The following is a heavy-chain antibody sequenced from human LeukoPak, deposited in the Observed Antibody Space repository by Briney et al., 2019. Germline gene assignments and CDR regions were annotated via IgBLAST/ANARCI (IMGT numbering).Heavy chain of an antibody. CDR1: GYSFTSNW. CDR2: IDPSDSYN. CDR3: ARQSILIRPKSGYSLPSDTDAFDV. J-gene: IGHJ3*01. Sequence: GESLKISCQGSGYSFTSNWISWVRQMPGKGLEWMGRIDPSDSYNNYSPSFQGHVTISADKSINTAYLQWSGLKSSDTAMYFCARQSILIRPKSGYSLPSDTDAFDVWGQGTMVTVSS. D-gene: IGHD3-9*01. V-gene: IGHV5-10-1*01.